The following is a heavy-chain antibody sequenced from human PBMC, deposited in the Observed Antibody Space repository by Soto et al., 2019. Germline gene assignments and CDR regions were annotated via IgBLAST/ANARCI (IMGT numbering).Heavy chain of an antibody. CDR1: GGTFSSYA. CDR2: IIPIFGTA. J-gene: IGHJ4*02. V-gene: IGHV1-69*01. CDR3: ATAKRDSGSYYLFRSARAAIDY. D-gene: IGHD1-26*01. Sequence: QVQLVQSGAEVKKPGSSVKVSCKASGGTFSSYAISWVRQAPGQGLEWMGGIIPIFGTANYAQKFQGRVTITADESTSTAYMERSSLRSEDTAVYYCATAKRDSGSYYLFRSARAAIDYWGQGTLVTVSS.